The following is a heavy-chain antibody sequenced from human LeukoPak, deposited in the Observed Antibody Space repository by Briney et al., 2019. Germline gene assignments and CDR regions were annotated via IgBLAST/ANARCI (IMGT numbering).Heavy chain of an antibody. J-gene: IGHJ4*02. V-gene: IGHV3-9*01. CDR3: AKLVKGFGDWYGPFDY. D-gene: IGHD6-19*01. CDR1: GFTFDDYA. CDR2: ISWNGGSI. Sequence: GGSLRLSCAASGFTFDDYAMHWVRQAPGKGLEWVSGISWNGGSIGYADSVKGRFTISRDNAKNSLYLQMNSLRAEDTALYYCAKLVKGFGDWYGPFDYWGQGTLVTVSS.